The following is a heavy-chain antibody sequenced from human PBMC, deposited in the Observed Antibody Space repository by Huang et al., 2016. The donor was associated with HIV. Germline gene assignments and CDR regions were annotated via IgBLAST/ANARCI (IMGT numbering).Heavy chain of an antibody. V-gene: IGHV5-51*01. CDR2: SYTGDSDT. J-gene: IGHJ6*02. CDR3: ARLIGSPSFYYGLDV. CDR1: GYRFRSNW. Sequence: EVQLVQSGAEVKKPGESLKISCKGSGYRFRSNWIGWVRQMPGKGLEWMGISYTGDSDTRYIPSFQGQVTISADKSINTAYLQWSSLKASDTAMYYCARLIGSPSFYYGLDVWGQGTTVTVSS. D-gene: IGHD3-10*01.